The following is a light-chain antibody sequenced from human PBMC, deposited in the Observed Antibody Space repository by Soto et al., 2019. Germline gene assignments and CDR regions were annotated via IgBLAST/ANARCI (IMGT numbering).Light chain of an antibody. V-gene: IGKV3-20*01. J-gene: IGKJ1*01. CDR2: DTS. CDR1: QSVGST. Sequence: EIVLTQSPGTLSLSPGERVTLSCWASQSVGSTLNWYQQRPGQAPRLLIYDTSIRATGIPARFSGSGSGTDFTLTISRLEPEDFAVYYCQQYGSSGTFGQGTKVDIK. CDR3: QQYGSSGT.